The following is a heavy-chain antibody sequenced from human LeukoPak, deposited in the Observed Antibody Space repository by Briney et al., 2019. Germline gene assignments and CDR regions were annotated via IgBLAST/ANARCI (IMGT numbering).Heavy chain of an antibody. D-gene: IGHD3-3*01. CDR3: ARDGPTPAIFGVVTNYYYYYGMDV. J-gene: IGHJ6*02. V-gene: IGHV3-7*01. CDR2: IKQDGSEK. Sequence: GGSLRLSCAASGFTFSSYWMSWVRQAPGKGLEWVANIKQDGSEKYYVDSVKGRFTISRDNAKNSLYLQMNSLRAEDTAVYYCARDGPTPAIFGVVTNYYYYYGMDVWGQGTTVTVSS. CDR1: GFTFSSYW.